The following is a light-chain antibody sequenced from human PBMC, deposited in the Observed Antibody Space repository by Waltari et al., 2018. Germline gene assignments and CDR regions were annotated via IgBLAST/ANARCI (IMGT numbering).Light chain of an antibody. CDR2: KAS. J-gene: IGKJ3*01. V-gene: IGKV1-5*03. CDR1: QSINTW. Sequence: DIRMTTLPSTLSASVGDRVTIPCRASQSINTWLAWYQQRPGKAPKVLIYKASTLESGVPSRFSGSGSGTEFTLTISSLQPDDFATYYCQQYDSYLFTFGPGTTVDVK. CDR3: QQYDSYLFT.